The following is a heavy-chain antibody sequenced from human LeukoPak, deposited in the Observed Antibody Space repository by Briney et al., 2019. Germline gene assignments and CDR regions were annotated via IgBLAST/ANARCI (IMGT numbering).Heavy chain of an antibody. Sequence: PGGSLRLSCAASGFTFSSYGMHWVRQAPGKGLDWVAFIRYDGSNKYYADSVKGRFTISRDNSKNTLYLQMNSLRAEDTAVYYCAKDHYGDYRGHDYWGQGTLVTVSS. D-gene: IGHD4-17*01. CDR1: GFTFSSYG. CDR2: IRYDGSNK. J-gene: IGHJ4*02. V-gene: IGHV3-30*02. CDR3: AKDHYGDYRGHDY.